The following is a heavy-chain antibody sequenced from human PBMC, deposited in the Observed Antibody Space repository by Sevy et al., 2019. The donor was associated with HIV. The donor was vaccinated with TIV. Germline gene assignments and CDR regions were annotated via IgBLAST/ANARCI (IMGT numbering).Heavy chain of an antibody. CDR1: GFNLSSHA. CDR2: ISSDGNSQ. J-gene: IGHJ4*02. CDR3: ARDLISGSYSQSLDY. Sequence: GGSLRLSCAASGFNLSSHAMHWVRQAPGKGLDWVAVISSDGNSQYSADSVKGRFTISRDNSKNTLYLQMDSLRVEDTAVYYCARDLISGSYSQSLDYWGQGTLVTVSS. D-gene: IGHD1-26*01. V-gene: IGHV3-30*04.